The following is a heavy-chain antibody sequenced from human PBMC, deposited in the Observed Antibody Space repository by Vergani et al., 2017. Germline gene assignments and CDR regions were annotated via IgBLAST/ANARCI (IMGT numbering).Heavy chain of an antibody. Sequence: EVQLVESGGGLVQPGGSLRLSCAASGFTFSSSNMNWVRQAPGKGLEWISYISDRSASIYYAASVRGRFTVSRDNARNSLSLQMNSLRAEDTAIYYCAKEAIVDYGFYFDHWGQGVLVTVSS. CDR2: ISDRSASI. CDR1: GFTFSSSN. J-gene: IGHJ4*02. CDR3: AKEAIVDYGFYFDH. D-gene: IGHD4-17*01. V-gene: IGHV3-48*01.